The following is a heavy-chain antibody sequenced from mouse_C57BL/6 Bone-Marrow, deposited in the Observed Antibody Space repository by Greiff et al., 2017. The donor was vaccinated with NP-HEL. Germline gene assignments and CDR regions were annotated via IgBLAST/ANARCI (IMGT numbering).Heavy chain of an antibody. J-gene: IGHJ4*01. CDR1: GYTFTDYE. V-gene: IGHV1-15*01. Sequence: VQLQQSGAELVRPGASVTLSCKASGYTFTDYEMHWVKQTPVHGLEWIGAIAPETGGTAYNQKFKGKAILTADKSSSTAYMELRSLTSEDSAVYYCTRSGTAMDYWGQGTSVTVSS. CDR2: IAPETGGT. D-gene: IGHD4-1*01. CDR3: TRSGTAMDY.